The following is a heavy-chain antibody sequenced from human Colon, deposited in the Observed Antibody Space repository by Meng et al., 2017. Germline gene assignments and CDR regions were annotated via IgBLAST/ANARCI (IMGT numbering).Heavy chain of an antibody. J-gene: IGHJ4*02. V-gene: IGHV3-7*03. CDR3: ARVFGTYYFDC. Sequence: VELVGAGGGLVQPGGSLRLSCAASEFTFSRYWMTWVRQAPGKGLEWLAHINEEGTVKYYLDSLKGRFTISRDNSKSTVYLQMNGLRAEDTAVYYCARVFGTYYFDCWGQGTLVTVSS. D-gene: IGHD3-10*01. CDR1: EFTFSRYW. CDR2: INEEGTVK.